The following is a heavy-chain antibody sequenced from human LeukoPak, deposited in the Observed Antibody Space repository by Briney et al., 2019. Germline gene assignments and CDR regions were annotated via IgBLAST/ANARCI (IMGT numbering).Heavy chain of an antibody. CDR2: ISSSGSTI. Sequence: KPGGSLRLSCAASGFTSSDYYMSWIRQAPGKGLEWVSYISSSGSTIYYADSVKGRFTISRDNAKNSLYLQMNSLRAEDTAVYYCARPLSYDSSGYYLSVSDDAFDIWGQGTMVTVSS. J-gene: IGHJ3*02. D-gene: IGHD3-22*01. V-gene: IGHV3-11*04. CDR3: ARPLSYDSSGYYLSVSDDAFDI. CDR1: GFTSSDYY.